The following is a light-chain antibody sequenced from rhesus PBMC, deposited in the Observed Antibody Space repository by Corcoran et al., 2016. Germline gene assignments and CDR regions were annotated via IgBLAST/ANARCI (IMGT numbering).Light chain of an antibody. V-gene: IGKV3-10*01. J-gene: IGKJ2*01. CDR2: GAS. CDR1: QSVSSY. CDR3: YQLSSGYS. Sequence: QVILTQSTATLSLSPGERATLSCRASQSVSSYLAWYQQKPGQPPRLLSYGASSRATGIPDRFNGSGSGTDLPLTISSLEPEDVRIYHCYQLSSGYSVGQGTKVEIK.